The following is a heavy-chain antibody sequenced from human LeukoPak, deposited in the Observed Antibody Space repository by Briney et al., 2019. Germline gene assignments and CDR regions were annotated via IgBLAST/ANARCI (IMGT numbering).Heavy chain of an antibody. CDR3: ARGAIEVRVGAKDY. D-gene: IGHD1-26*01. CDR1: GYTFTSYA. Sequence: GASVKVSCKASGYTFTSYAMHWVRQAPGQRLEWMGWINAGNGNTKYSQKFQGRVTITRDTSASTAYMELSSLRSEDTAVYYCARGAIEVRVGAKDYWGQGTLVTVSS. J-gene: IGHJ4*02. CDR2: INAGNGNT. V-gene: IGHV1-3*01.